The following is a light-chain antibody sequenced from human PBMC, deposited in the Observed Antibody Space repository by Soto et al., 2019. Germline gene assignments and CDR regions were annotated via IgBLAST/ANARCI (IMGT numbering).Light chain of an antibody. CDR2: GAS. V-gene: IGKV3-15*01. CDR1: QSVSNN. CDR3: QQYDSSPLT. Sequence: EIVMTQSPATLSVSPGERGTLSCRASQSVSNNLAWYQQKPGQAPRLLIYGASTRATGIPARFSGSGSGTEFTLTISSLQSEDFAVYYCQQYDSSPLTFGQGTKVDIK. J-gene: IGKJ1*01.